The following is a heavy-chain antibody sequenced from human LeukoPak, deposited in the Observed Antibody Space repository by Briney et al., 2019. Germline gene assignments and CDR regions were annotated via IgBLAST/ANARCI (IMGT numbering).Heavy chain of an antibody. CDR1: GGSISSYY. CDR2: IYYSGST. Sequence: SETLSLTCTVSGGSISSYYWSWIRQPPGKGLEWIGYIYYSGSTNYNPSLKSRVTISVDKSKNQFSLKLSSVTAADTAVYYCARVADYGDYSPFDYWGQGTLVTVSS. D-gene: IGHD4-17*01. CDR3: ARVADYGDYSPFDY. V-gene: IGHV4-59*12. J-gene: IGHJ4*02.